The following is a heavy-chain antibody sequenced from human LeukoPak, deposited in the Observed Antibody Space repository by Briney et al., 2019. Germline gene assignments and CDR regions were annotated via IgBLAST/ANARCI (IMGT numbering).Heavy chain of an antibody. CDR2: INPNNGDT. CDR3: ARTTYYYDSSGYYYY. D-gene: IGHD3-22*01. J-gene: IGHJ4*02. Sequence: VSVKVSCKAFGYTFTSNYMHWVRQAPGQGLEWMGWINPNNGDTHYAQKFQGRVTMTRDTSISTAYMELSRLRSDDTAVYYCARTTYYYDSSGYYYYWGQGTLVTVSS. V-gene: IGHV1-2*02. CDR1: GYTFTSNY.